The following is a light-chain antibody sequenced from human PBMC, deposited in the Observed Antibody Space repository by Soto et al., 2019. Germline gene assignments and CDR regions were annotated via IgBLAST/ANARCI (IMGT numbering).Light chain of an antibody. CDR2: EVT. V-gene: IGLV2-23*02. Sequence: QSALTQPASVSGSPGQSITISCTGTSSDVGSYNLVSWYQLHPFKAPRLMIYEVTKRPSGVSHRFSGSKSGNTASLTISGLQAEDEADYYCCSFAGSTTRDLYVFGTGTKVTVL. J-gene: IGLJ1*01. CDR1: SSDVGSYNL. CDR3: CSFAGSTTRDLYV.